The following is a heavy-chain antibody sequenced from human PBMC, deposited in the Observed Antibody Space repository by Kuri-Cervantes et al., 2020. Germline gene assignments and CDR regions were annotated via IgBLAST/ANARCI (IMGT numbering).Heavy chain of an antibody. D-gene: IGHD2-15*01. J-gene: IGHJ3*02. V-gene: IGHV4-34*01. CDR1: GGSFSGYY. CDR3: ARRGYCSGGSCFTDAFDI. Sequence: SETLSLTCAVYGGSFSGYYWSWIRQPPGKGLEWIGEINHSGSTNYNPSLKSRVTISVDKSKNQFSLKLSSVTAADTAVYYCARRGYCSGGSCFTDAFDIWGQGTMVTVSS. CDR2: INHSGST.